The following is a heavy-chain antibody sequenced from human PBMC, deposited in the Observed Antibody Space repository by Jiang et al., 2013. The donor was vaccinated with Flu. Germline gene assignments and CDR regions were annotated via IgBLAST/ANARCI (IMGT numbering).Heavy chain of an antibody. CDR2: ISHSGSA. D-gene: IGHD2-8*01. Sequence: GSGLVKPSETLSLTCAVSGGSINFNNWWSWVRQSPGKGLEWIGAISHSGSANYNSSLKSRVSVSLNKSKNQFSLRLSSVTAADTAFYYCASYSYQREGMVFDCWGLGTLVTVSS. CDR1: GGSINFNNW. CDR3: ASYSYQREGMVFDC. J-gene: IGHJ4*02. V-gene: IGHV4-4*02.